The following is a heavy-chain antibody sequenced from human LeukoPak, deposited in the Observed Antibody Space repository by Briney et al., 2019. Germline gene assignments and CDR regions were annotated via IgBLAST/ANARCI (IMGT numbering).Heavy chain of an antibody. Sequence: SVKVSCKASGGTFSNYAISWVRQAPGQGLEWMGGIIPFIDTANYAQKLQGRVTITADESTSTTYMELSSLRSEDTAVYYCGRTRFSNIGVELRDYYYYYMDVWGKGTTVTVSS. V-gene: IGHV1-69*13. CDR2: IIPFIDTA. CDR1: GGTFSNYA. J-gene: IGHJ6*03. CDR3: GRTRFSNIGVELRDYYYYYMDV. D-gene: IGHD1-7*01.